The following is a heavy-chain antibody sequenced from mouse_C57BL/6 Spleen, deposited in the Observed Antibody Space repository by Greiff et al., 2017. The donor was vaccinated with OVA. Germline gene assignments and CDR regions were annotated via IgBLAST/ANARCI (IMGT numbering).Heavy chain of an antibody. CDR1: GYTFTSYW. CDR2: IDPSDSEP. J-gene: IGHJ2*01. D-gene: IGHD2-13*01. V-gene: IGHV1-52*01. Sequence: QVQLKQPGAELVRPGSSVKLSCKASGYTFTSYWMHWVKQRPIQGLEWIGNIDPSDSEPHYNQKFKDKATLTVDKSSSTAYMQLSSLTSEDSAVYYCARRGYYGDFDYWGQGTTLTVSS. CDR3: ARRGYYGDFDY.